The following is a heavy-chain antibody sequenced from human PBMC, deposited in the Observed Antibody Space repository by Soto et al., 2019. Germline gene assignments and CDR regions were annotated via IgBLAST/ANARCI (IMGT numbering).Heavy chain of an antibody. CDR1: GGSISSSSYY. CDR2: IYYSGST. V-gene: IGHV4-39*01. D-gene: IGHD6-19*01. CDR3: ARLPLYIAVAVGAFDI. J-gene: IGHJ3*02. Sequence: QLQLQESGPGLVKPSETLSLTCTVSGGSISSSSYYWGWIRQPPGKGLEWIGSIYYSGSTYYNPSLKRRVTISVDTSKNQFSLKLSSVTAADTAVYYCARLPLYIAVAVGAFDIWGQGTMVTVSS.